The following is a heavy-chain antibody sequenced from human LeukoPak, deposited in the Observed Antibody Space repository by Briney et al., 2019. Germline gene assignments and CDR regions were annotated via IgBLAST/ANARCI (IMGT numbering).Heavy chain of an antibody. Sequence: GGSLRLSCAASGFTFSSYSMNWVRQAPGKGLEWVSYISSSSSTIYYADSVKGRFTISRDNAKNSLYLQMNSLRAEDTAVYYCARAREITIYNWFDPWGQGTLVTVSS. CDR2: ISSSSSTI. V-gene: IGHV3-48*04. J-gene: IGHJ5*02. CDR1: GFTFSSYS. D-gene: IGHD3-3*01. CDR3: ARAREITIYNWFDP.